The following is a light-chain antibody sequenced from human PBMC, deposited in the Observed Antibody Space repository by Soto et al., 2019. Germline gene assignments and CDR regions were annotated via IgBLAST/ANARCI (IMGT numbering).Light chain of an antibody. CDR1: QSVSSSY. Sequence: EIVMTQSPATLSVSPGERATLSCRASQSVSSSYLAWYQQKPGQAPRLLIYGASSRVTGIPDRFSGSGSGTEFTLTISGLQSEDFALYFCQQYNNWPFSFGQGTRLEIK. CDR3: QQYNNWPFS. CDR2: GAS. V-gene: IGKV3D-15*01. J-gene: IGKJ5*01.